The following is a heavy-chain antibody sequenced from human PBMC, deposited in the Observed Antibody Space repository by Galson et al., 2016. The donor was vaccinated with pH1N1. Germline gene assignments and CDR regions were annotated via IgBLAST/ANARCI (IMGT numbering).Heavy chain of an antibody. D-gene: IGHD3-10*01. CDR3: AREGGVYYGSGRHENWFDP. CDR2: IYHSGST. CDR1: GGSISSSNW. Sequence: ETLSLTCAVSGGSISSSNWWSWVRQPPGKGLEWIGEIYHSGSTSYNPSLKSRITISVDKSKNQFSLKLSSVTAADTAVYYCAREGGVYYGSGRHENWFDPWVQGTLVAVSA. J-gene: IGHJ5*02. V-gene: IGHV4-4*02.